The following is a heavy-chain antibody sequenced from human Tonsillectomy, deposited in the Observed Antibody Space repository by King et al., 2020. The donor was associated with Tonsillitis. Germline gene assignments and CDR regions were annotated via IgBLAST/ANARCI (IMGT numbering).Heavy chain of an antibody. Sequence: TLKESGPALVKPTQTLTLTCTFSGFSLSTSGMCVSWIRQPPGKALEWLALIDWDDNKYYSTSLKTRLTISKDTSKNQVVLTMTNMDPVDTATYYCARTTPGYSSSWYEDDAFDIWGQGTMVTVSS. CDR2: IDWDDNK. J-gene: IGHJ3*02. CDR1: GFSLSTSGMC. V-gene: IGHV2-70*01. D-gene: IGHD6-13*01. CDR3: ARTTPGYSSSWYEDDAFDI.